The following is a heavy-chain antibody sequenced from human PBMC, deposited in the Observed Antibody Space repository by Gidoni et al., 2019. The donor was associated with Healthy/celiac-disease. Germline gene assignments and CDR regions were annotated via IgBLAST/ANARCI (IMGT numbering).Heavy chain of an antibody. D-gene: IGHD3-9*01. CDR2: IYYSGST. CDR3: ARVSRLAPFDY. J-gene: IGHJ4*02. V-gene: IGHV4-31*03. CDR1: GGSISRGGYY. Sequence: QVQLQESGPGLVKPSQTLSLTCPVPGGSISRGGYYWSWIRQHPGKGLEWIGYIYYSGSTYYNPSLKSRVTISVDTSKNQFSLKLSSVTAADTAVYYCARVSRLAPFDYWGQGTLVTVSS.